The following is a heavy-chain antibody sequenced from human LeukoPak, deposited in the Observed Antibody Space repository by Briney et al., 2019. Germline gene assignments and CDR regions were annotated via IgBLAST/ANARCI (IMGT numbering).Heavy chain of an antibody. J-gene: IGHJ4*02. Sequence: GESLKISCKGSGYRFTTYCIGWVRQMPGKGLEWMGLIYPGDSDTRYSPSFQGQVTISADKSISTAYLQWSSLKASDTAMYYCAGYGYDSSGYYYDYWGQGTLVTVSS. CDR2: IYPGDSDT. V-gene: IGHV5-51*01. CDR3: AGYGYDSSGYYYDY. D-gene: IGHD3-22*01. CDR1: GYRFTTYC.